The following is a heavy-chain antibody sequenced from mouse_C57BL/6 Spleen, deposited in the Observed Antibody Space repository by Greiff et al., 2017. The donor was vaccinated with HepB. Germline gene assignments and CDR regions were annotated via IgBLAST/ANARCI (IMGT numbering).Heavy chain of an antibody. Sequence: EVQLQESGPVLVKPGASVKMSCKASGYTFTDYYMNWVKQSHGKSLEWIGVINPYNGGTSYNQKFKGKATLTVDKSSSTAYMELNSLTSEDSAVYYCARLGIYYGNFYAMDYWGQGTSVTVSS. CDR3: ARLGIYYGNFYAMDY. V-gene: IGHV1-19*01. CDR1: GYTFTDYY. D-gene: IGHD2-1*01. CDR2: INPYNGGT. J-gene: IGHJ4*01.